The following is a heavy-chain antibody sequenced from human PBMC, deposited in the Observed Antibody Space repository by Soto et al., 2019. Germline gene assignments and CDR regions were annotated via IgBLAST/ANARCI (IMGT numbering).Heavy chain of an antibody. J-gene: IGHJ4*02. D-gene: IGHD2-2*01. V-gene: IGHV3-48*02. Sequence: EVQLVESGGGLVQPGGSLRLSCAASGFAFNTYSMNWVRQTPGQGLEWVSYITSGSTRILYADSVQGRFTISRDNAKNSLYLQMTGLRDDDTAIYYCTRDPHALDFWGQGTRVIVSS. CDR1: GFAFNTYS. CDR2: ITSGSTRI. CDR3: TRDPHALDF.